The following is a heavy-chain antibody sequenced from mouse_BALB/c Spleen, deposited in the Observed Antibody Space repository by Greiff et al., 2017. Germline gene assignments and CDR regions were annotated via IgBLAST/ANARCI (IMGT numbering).Heavy chain of an antibody. Sequence: EVKLVESGGGLVKPGGSLKLSCAASGFTFSSYTMSWVRQTPEKRLEWVATISSGGSYTYYPDSVKGRFTISRDNAKNTLYLQMSSLKSEDTAMYYCTRDEGGPHWGQGTLVTVSA. V-gene: IGHV5-6-4*01. J-gene: IGHJ3*01. CDR2: ISSGGSYT. CDR1: GFTFSSYT. CDR3: TRDEGGPH.